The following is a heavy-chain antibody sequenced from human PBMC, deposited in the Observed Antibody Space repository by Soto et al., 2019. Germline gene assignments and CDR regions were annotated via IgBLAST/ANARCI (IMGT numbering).Heavy chain of an antibody. Sequence: GXVPTLVNPTQSLTLTCTFSGLSLSTTGVGVSWIRQPPGKALEWLALIYWHDDKRYSPSLKSRLTITKDTSKNQVVLTMTNMDPVDTATYYCAHRGGATVGLYYFDYWGQGALVTVS. J-gene: IGHJ4*02. CDR3: AHRGGATVGLYYFDY. CDR2: IYWHDDK. V-gene: IGHV2-5*01. D-gene: IGHD3-16*01. CDR1: GLSLSTTGVG.